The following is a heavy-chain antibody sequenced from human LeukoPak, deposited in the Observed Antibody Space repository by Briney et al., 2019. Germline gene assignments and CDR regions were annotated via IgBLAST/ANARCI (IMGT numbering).Heavy chain of an antibody. Sequence: GGSLRLSCAASGFSFSSYSMNWVRQAPGKGLEWVSSISLSSSYIYYADSVKGRFTISRDNAKNSLYLQMNSLRAEETAVYYCARDSESLDRDIVVVVANDYWGQGTLVTVSS. CDR2: ISLSSSYI. D-gene: IGHD2-15*01. V-gene: IGHV3-21*01. CDR1: GFSFSSYS. CDR3: ARDSESLDRDIVVVVANDY. J-gene: IGHJ4*02.